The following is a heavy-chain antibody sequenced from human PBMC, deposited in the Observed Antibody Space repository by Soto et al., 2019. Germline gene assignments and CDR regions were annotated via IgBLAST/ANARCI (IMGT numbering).Heavy chain of an antibody. J-gene: IGHJ4*02. V-gene: IGHV2-5*01. CDR2: IYWNDDK. Sequence: GSGPTLVNPTQTLTLTCTFSGFSLSSSAVGVGVGWIRQPPGKALEWLALIYWNDDKRYSPYLKNRLTITKDTSKNQVVLTMTNLDPVDTATYYCAHNLGPPQYYFDYWGPGTLVTVSS. CDR3: AHNLGPPQYYFDY. CDR1: GFSLSSSAVGVG.